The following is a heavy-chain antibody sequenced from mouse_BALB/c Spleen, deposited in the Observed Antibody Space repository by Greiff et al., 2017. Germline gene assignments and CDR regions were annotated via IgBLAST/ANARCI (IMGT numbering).Heavy chain of an antibody. CDR3: ARYKGADGKTWFAY. V-gene: IGHV5-9*03. J-gene: IGHJ3*01. Sequence: EVQVVESGGGLVKPGGSLKLSCAASGFTFSSYTMSWVRQTPEKRLEWVATISSGGGNTYYPDSVKGRFTISRDNAKNNLYLQMSSLRSEDTALYYCARYKGADGKTWFAYWGQGTLVTVSA. D-gene: IGHD2-1*01. CDR1: GFTFSSYT. CDR2: ISSGGGNT.